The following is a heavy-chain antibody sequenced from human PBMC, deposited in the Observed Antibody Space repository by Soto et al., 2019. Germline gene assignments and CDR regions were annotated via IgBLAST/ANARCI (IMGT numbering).Heavy chain of an antibody. J-gene: IGHJ4*01. CDR3: ARHVDSFSYPYYFDY. CDR1: GASISSTSYY. D-gene: IGHD5-12*01. Sequence: SETLSLTCTVSGASISSTSYYWGWIRQPPGKGLEWIGSMYYSGSTYYNPPLKSRVTISVDTSKNQFSLKLSSVTAADTAVYYCARHVDSFSYPYYFDYWGHRTLVTRLL. CDR2: MYYSGST. V-gene: IGHV4-39*01.